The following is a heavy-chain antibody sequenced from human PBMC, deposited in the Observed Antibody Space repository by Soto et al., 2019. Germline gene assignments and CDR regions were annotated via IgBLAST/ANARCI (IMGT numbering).Heavy chain of an antibody. CDR3: AIDPIVPGETTFDI. V-gene: IGHV4-31*03. D-gene: IGHD3-16*01. CDR1: GGSISSGGYY. CDR2: IYYSGST. J-gene: IGHJ3*02. Sequence: QVQLQESGPGLVKPSQTLSLTCTVSGGSISSGGYYWSWIRQHPGKGLEWIGYIYYSGSTYYNPTLKSRVTISVDTSKNQLSLKLSSVTAADTAVYYFAIDPIVPGETTFDIWGQGTMVTVSS.